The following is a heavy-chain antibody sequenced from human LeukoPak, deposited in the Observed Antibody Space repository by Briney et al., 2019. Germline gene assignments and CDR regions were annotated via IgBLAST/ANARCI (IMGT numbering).Heavy chain of an antibody. Sequence: PGRSLRLSCAASGFTFSSYAMHWVRQAPGKGLEWVAVISYDGSNKYYADSVKGRFTISRDNSKNTLYLQMNSLRAEDTAVYYCARVGDYYYGSGSYPDFFDYWGQGTLVTVSS. CDR2: ISYDGSNK. CDR1: GFTFSSYA. D-gene: IGHD3-10*01. CDR3: ARVGDYYYGSGSYPDFFDY. V-gene: IGHV3-30-3*01. J-gene: IGHJ4*02.